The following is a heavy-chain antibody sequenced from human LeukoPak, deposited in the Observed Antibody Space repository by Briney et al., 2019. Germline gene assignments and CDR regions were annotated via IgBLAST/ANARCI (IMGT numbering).Heavy chain of an antibody. D-gene: IGHD3-22*01. Sequence: PSGTLSLTCTVSGGSISSSSHYWGWIRQPPGNGLEWIASIYSSGSTYYNPSLKSRVTISVDTSKNQFSLRLSSVTAADTAVYYCARIDGSGYFQDYFDYWGQGTLVTVSS. CDR1: GGSISSSSHY. V-gene: IGHV4-39*01. CDR3: ARIDGSGYFQDYFDY. J-gene: IGHJ4*02. CDR2: IYSSGST.